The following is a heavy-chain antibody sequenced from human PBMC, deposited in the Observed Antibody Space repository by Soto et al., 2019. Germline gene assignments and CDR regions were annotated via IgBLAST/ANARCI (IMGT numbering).Heavy chain of an antibody. V-gene: IGHV4-39*01. J-gene: IGHJ5*02. D-gene: IGHD3-16*02. CDR1: VGSISISSYC. CDR2: IYYSGST. CDR3: ARMRTFLGELSTPNWFDP. Sequence: PSETLSLTCTFSVGSISISSYCLGWIRQPRGTGLEWIGSIYYSGSTYYNPSLKSRVTISVDTSKNQFSLKLSSVTAADTAVYYCARMRTFLGELSTPNWFDPWGQGTMVTVSS.